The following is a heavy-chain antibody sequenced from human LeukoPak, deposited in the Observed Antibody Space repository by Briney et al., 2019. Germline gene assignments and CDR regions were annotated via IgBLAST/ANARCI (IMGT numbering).Heavy chain of an antibody. D-gene: IGHD6-13*01. Sequence: GASVKVSYKASGYTFTGYYMHWVRQAPGQGLEWMGRINPNSGGTNYAQKFQGRVTMTRDTSISTAYMELSRLRSDDTAVYYCARESSSWHIADYWGQGTLVTVSS. V-gene: IGHV1-2*06. CDR1: GYTFTGYY. J-gene: IGHJ4*02. CDR2: INPNSGGT. CDR3: ARESSSWHIADY.